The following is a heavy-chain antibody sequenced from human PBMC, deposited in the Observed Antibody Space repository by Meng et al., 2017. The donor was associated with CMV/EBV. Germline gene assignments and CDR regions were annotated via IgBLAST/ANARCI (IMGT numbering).Heavy chain of an antibody. V-gene: IGHV3-15*07. CDR3: TTILLAVAGGFDY. CDR2: IKSKTDGGTT. J-gene: IGHJ4*02. Sequence: SGFTFSNAWMNWGRQAPGKGLEWVGRIKSKTDGGTTDYAAPVKGRFTISRDDSKNTLYLQMNSLKTEDTAVYYCTTILLAVAGGFDYWGQGTLVTVSS. D-gene: IGHD6-19*01. CDR1: GFTFSNAW.